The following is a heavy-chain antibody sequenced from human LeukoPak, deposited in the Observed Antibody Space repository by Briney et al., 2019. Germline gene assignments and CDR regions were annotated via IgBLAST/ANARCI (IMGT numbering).Heavy chain of an antibody. D-gene: IGHD2-15*01. Sequence: GGSLRLSCAASGFTFSSYAMSWVRQAPGKGLEWVSTISASTDSTYYADSVKGRFTISRDNSKKTLYLQMSSLRAEDTAVYYCAKPRGYCSGGSCYQDYWGQGTLVTVSS. CDR1: GFTFSSYA. J-gene: IGHJ4*02. CDR2: ISASTDST. V-gene: IGHV3-23*01. CDR3: AKPRGYCSGGSCYQDY.